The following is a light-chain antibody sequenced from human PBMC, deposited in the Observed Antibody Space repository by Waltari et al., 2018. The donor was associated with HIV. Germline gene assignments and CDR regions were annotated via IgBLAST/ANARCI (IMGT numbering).Light chain of an antibody. V-gene: IGKV1-NL1*01. CDR1: QAIRHY. Sequence: DIQMTQSPSSLSASVGDRVTITCRASQAIRHYLTWYQQKPGKAPKLLFYAASRLESGVPSRFSGSGSGTDYTLTISSLQPEDFATYYCQQYYSTPPLTFGGGTKVEIK. J-gene: IGKJ4*01. CDR3: QQYYSTPPLT. CDR2: AAS.